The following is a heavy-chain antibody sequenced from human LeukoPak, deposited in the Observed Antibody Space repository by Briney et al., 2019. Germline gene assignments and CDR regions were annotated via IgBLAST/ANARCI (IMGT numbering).Heavy chain of an antibody. CDR2: IYYSGST. J-gene: IGHJ6*03. D-gene: IGHD3-10*01. CDR3: ARGYGSGSYYNGRLYYYMDV. Sequence: PSETLSLTCTVSGGSISSYYWSWIRQPPGKGLEWIGYIYYSGSTNYNPSLKSRVTISVDTSKNQFSLKLSSVTAADTAVYYCARGYGSGSYYNGRLYYYMDVWGKGTTVTISS. CDR1: GGSISSYY. V-gene: IGHV4-59*01.